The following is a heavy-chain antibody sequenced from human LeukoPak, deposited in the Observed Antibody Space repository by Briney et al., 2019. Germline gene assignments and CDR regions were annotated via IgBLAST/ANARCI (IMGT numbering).Heavy chain of an antibody. J-gene: IGHJ6*02. V-gene: IGHV3-23*01. CDR1: GFTVSSNY. Sequence: PGGSLRLSCAASGFTVSSNYMSWVRQAPGKGLEWVSAISGSGGSTYYADSVKGRFTISRDNSKNTLYLQMNSLRAEDTAVYYCAKGTLGYCSSTSCYRPYYYYGMDVWGQGTTVTVSS. CDR3: AKGTLGYCSSTSCYRPYYYYGMDV. CDR2: ISGSGGST. D-gene: IGHD2-2*02.